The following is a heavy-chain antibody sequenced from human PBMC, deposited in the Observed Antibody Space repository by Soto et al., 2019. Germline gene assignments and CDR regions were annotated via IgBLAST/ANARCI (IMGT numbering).Heavy chain of an antibody. CDR3: AKVSIAAARYYYGMDV. CDR1: GFTFSSYG. D-gene: IGHD6-13*01. CDR2: ISYDGSNK. V-gene: IGHV3-30*18. J-gene: IGHJ6*02. Sequence: QVQLVESGGGVVQPGRSLRLSCAASGFTFSSYGMHWVRQAPGKGLEWVAVISYDGSNKYYADSVKGRFTISRDNSKNTLYLQMNGLRAEDTAVYYCAKVSIAAARYYYGMDVWGQGTTVTVSS.